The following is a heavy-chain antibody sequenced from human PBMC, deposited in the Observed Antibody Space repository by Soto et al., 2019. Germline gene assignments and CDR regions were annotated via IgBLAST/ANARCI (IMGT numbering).Heavy chain of an antibody. V-gene: IGHV3-48*02. CDR2: ISPGGDTL. D-gene: IGHD3-3*01. J-gene: IGHJ3*01. CDR1: RFSVPSHC. Sequence: QLGGPLTHSCASSRFSVPSHCLTAVRQAPGRRLEWLAYISPGGDTLHYADSVKGRFTISRDVTKNSLSLQLNSLRDEDTAVYYCARGFLSNSFDLWGQGTMVTVSS. CDR3: ARGFLSNSFDL.